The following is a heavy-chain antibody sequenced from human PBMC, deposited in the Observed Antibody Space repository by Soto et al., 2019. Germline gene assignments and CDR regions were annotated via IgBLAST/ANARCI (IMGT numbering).Heavy chain of an antibody. CDR1: GDSVGRGTNY. CDR2: IFDAGST. V-gene: IGHV4-61*01. CDR3: ARDRRGRADGFAYYFGMDV. Sequence: SGTLSVTCTFSGDSVGRGTNYWSGVRQAPGRGLESIGHIFDAGSTNYNPSLESRVSISLDRAKNQVSLKLTSVTAADTAIYYCARDRRGRADGFAYYFGMDVWGQGTTVTVSS. D-gene: IGHD6-13*01. J-gene: IGHJ6*01.